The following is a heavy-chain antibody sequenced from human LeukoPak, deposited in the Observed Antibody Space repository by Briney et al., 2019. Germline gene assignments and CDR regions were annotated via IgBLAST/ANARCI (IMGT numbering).Heavy chain of an antibody. J-gene: IGHJ6*03. CDR3: ARHWDYSNYGNPYYYYYMDV. Sequence: PSETLSLTCTVSGGSISSYYWSWIRQPAGKGLEWIGRIYSSGSTNYNPSLKSRVTISVDTSKNQFSLKLSSVTAADTAVYYCARHWDYSNYGNPYYYYYMDVWGKGTTVTVSS. CDR2: IYSSGST. V-gene: IGHV4-4*07. CDR1: GGSISSYY. D-gene: IGHD4-11*01.